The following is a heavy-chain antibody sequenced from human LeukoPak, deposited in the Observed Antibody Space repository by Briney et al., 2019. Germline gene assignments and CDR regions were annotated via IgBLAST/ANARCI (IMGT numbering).Heavy chain of an antibody. V-gene: IGHV4-39*01. D-gene: IGHD6-19*01. CDR2: IYYSGST. J-gene: IGHJ4*02. Sequence: SETLSLTCTVSGGSISSSSSYWGWIRQPPGKGLEWIGSIYYSGSTYYNPSLKSRVTISLDTSKNQSSLKLSSVTATDTAVYYCARNVRRGYSSGEGDYWGQGTLVTVSS. CDR1: GGSISSSSSY. CDR3: ARNVRRGYSSGEGDY.